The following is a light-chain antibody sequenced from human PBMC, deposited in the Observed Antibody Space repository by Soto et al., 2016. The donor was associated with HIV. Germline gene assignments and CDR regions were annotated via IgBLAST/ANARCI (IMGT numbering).Light chain of an antibody. Sequence: DIQMTQSPSTLSASVGDRVTITCRASQSISSWVAWYQQKPGKAPNLLIYKASNLESGVPSRFSGSGSGTEFTLTISSLQPDDFATYYCQQYETQEGTFGQGTTVEIK. V-gene: IGKV1-5*03. CDR1: QSISSW. CDR3: QQYETQEGT. CDR2: KAS. J-gene: IGKJ1*01.